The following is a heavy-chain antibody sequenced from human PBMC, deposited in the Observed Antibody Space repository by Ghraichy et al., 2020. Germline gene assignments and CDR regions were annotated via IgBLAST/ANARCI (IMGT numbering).Heavy chain of an antibody. J-gene: IGHJ4*02. CDR3: AKALSTSMVKNSLDY. Sequence: GGSLRLSCAASGFTFDSYAMTWVRQAPGKGLEWVSAISGGGAITYYADSVKGRFTISRDTSKNTLYLQMNSLRAEDTALYYCAKALSTSMVKNSLDYWGQGTLVTVSS. CDR1: GFTFDSYA. V-gene: IGHV3-23*01. CDR2: ISGGGAIT. D-gene: IGHD3-10*01.